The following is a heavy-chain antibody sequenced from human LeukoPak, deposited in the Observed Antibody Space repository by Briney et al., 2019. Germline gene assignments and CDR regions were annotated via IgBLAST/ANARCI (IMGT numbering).Heavy chain of an antibody. J-gene: IGHJ5*02. CDR3: ARDYYGSGSYSWFDP. CDR2: ISYDGSNK. Sequence: PGRSLRLSCAASGFTFSSYAMHWVRQAPGKGPEWVAVISYDGSNKYYADSVKGRFTISRDNSKNTLYLQMNSLRAEDTAVYYCARDYYGSGSYSWFDPWGQGTLVTVSS. D-gene: IGHD3-10*01. CDR1: GFTFSSYA. V-gene: IGHV3-30-3*01.